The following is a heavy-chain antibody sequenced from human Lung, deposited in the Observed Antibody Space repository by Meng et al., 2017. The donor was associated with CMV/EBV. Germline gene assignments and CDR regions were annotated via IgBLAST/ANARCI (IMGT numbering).Heavy chain of an antibody. V-gene: IGHV1-46*01. Sequence: ASVXVSXKASGYTFTSYYMHWVRQAPGQGLEWMGIINPSGGSTSYAQKFQGRVTMTRDTSTSTVYMELSSLRSEDTAVYYCARLYCSSTSCYTAGYFQHWGQGXLVTVSS. J-gene: IGHJ1*01. D-gene: IGHD2-2*02. CDR1: GYTFTSYY. CDR2: INPSGGST. CDR3: ARLYCSSTSCYTAGYFQH.